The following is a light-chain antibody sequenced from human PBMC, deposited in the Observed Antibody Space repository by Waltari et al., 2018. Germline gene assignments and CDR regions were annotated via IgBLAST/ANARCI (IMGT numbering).Light chain of an antibody. Sequence: QSALTQPASVSGSPGQSITISCPGTSTDVGGSNYVSWYQQHPGKAPKLLIFDINNRPSGISDRFSGSKSGNTASLTISGLQAEDEADYYCSSYRLGSTLEVFGGGTKLTVL. CDR2: DIN. CDR3: SSYRLGSTLEV. V-gene: IGLV2-14*03. CDR1: STDVGGSNY. J-gene: IGLJ2*01.